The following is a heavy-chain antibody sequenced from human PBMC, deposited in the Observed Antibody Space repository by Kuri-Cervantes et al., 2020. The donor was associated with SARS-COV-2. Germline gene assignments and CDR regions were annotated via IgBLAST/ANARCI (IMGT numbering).Heavy chain of an antibody. V-gene: IGHV1-69*06. Sequence: SVKVSCKDSGGTFSSYAVTWVRQAPGQGLEWMGRIIPLFGTTIYAQKFRGRVTITADKSTNTAYMELRSLRSEETAVYYSARPYRSSTTCYDGTFDSWGQGTLVTVSS. J-gene: IGHJ4*02. CDR2: IIPLFGTT. CDR3: ARPYRSSTTCYDGTFDS. CDR1: GGTFSSYA. D-gene: IGHD2-2*01.